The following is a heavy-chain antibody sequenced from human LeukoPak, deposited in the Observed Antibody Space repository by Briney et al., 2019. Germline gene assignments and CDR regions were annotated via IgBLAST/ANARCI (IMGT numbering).Heavy chain of an antibody. J-gene: IGHJ6*04. Sequence: GGSLRLSCAASGFIFENYAMHWVRLPPGKGLEWVSGISYNGGVVAYMDSVKGRFTISRDNAENSLYLQMTSLKPEDTALYYCAKIAVPVPGRYHIYAWGKGTTVTVSS. CDR2: ISYNGGVV. D-gene: IGHD2-2*01. CDR3: AKIAVPVPGRYHIYA. V-gene: IGHV3-9*01. CDR1: GFIFENYA.